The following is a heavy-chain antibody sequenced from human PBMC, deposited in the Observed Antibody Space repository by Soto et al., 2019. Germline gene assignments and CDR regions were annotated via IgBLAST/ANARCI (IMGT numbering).Heavy chain of an antibody. J-gene: IGHJ4*02. V-gene: IGHV3-11*01. CDR2: ISGRGDTI. CDR3: ARTRWELGVRFDY. Sequence: PGGSLRLSCAASGFTFSDFYMTWIRRAPGRGLECLSYISGRGDTIYYADSVKGRFTISRDNAKTSLDLQMDGLRADDTGVYYCARTRWELGVRFDYWGQGALVTVSS. CDR1: GFTFSDFY. D-gene: IGHD1-26*01.